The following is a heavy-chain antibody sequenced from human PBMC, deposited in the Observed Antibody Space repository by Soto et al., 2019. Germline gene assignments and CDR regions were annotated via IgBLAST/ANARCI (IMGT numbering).Heavy chain of an antibody. J-gene: IGHJ4*02. D-gene: IGHD5-12*01. CDR3: ARDSLGGYVVY. V-gene: IGHV3-48*03. Sequence: GGSLRLSCAASGFTFSNFEMNWFRQAPGKGLEWVSYINSGDTHRYYVDSVKGRLTISRDNAKNSLYLQMNSLRAEDTAVYYCARDSLGGYVVYWGQGTLVTVSS. CDR1: GFTFSNFE. CDR2: INSGDTHR.